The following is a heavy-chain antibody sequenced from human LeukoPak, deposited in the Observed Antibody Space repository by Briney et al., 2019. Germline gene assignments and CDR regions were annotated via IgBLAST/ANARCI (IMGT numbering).Heavy chain of an antibody. CDR3: ARAPGYYDSSGVFDY. CDR2: INPSGGST. Sequence: ASVKVSCXASGYTFTSYYMHWVRQAPRQGLEWMGIINPSGGSTSYAQKFQGRVTMTRDTSTSTVYMELSSLRSEDTAVYYCARAPGYYDSSGVFDYWGQGTLVTVSS. D-gene: IGHD3-22*01. CDR1: GYTFTSYY. V-gene: IGHV1-46*01. J-gene: IGHJ4*02.